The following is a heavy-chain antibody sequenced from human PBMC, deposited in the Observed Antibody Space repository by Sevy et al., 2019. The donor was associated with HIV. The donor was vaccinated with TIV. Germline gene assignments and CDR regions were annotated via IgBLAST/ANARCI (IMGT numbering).Heavy chain of an antibody. Sequence: QLGGSLRLSCAASGFTFDDYTMHWVRQAPGKGLEWVSLISWDGGSTYYADSVKGRFTISRDNSKNSLYLQMNSLRTEDTALYYCAKDSGSYWRGDYFDYWGQGALVTVSS. D-gene: IGHD1-26*01. V-gene: IGHV3-43*01. J-gene: IGHJ4*02. CDR2: ISWDGGST. CDR3: AKDSGSYWRGDYFDY. CDR1: GFTFDDYT.